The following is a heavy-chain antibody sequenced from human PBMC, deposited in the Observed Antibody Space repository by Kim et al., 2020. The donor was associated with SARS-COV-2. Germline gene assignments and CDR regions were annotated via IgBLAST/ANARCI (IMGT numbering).Heavy chain of an antibody. Sequence: GGSLRLSCAASGFTFSSYWMHWVRQAPGKGLVWVSRINSDGSSTSYADSVKGRFTISRDNAKNTLYLQMNSLRAEDTAVYYCARGGGYSYGYLSYWGQGTLVTVSS. CDR2: INSDGSST. CDR1: GFTFSSYW. CDR3: ARGGGYSYGYLSY. D-gene: IGHD5-18*01. J-gene: IGHJ4*02. V-gene: IGHV3-74*01.